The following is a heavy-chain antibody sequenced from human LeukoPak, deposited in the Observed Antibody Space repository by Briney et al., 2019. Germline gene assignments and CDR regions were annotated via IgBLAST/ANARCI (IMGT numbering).Heavy chain of an antibody. CDR1: GFTFDDFG. V-gene: IGHV3-20*04. D-gene: IGHD1-26*01. Sequence: GGSLKLSCAASGFTFDDFGMSWVRQAPGKGLEWVSAINWNGGNTAYADSVKGRFTISRDNAKNSLYLQMNSLRAEDTAVYYCAKEEGEGPYFQHWGQGTLVTVSS. J-gene: IGHJ1*01. CDR2: INWNGGNT. CDR3: AKEEGEGPYFQH.